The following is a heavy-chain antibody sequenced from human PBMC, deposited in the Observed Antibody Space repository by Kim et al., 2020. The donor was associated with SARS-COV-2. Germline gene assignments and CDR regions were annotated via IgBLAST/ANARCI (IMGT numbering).Heavy chain of an antibody. D-gene: IGHD2-21*01. CDR3: ARDAGIIPHHYFDY. CDR2: ISGPGGST. Sequence: GGSLRLSCAASGFTFGTYAMSWVRQAPGKGLECVSAISGPGGSTYYADSVKGRFTISRDNSKNTLYLQMNSLTAEDTAVYYCARDAGIIPHHYFDYWGQGILVTVSS. V-gene: IGHV3-23*01. J-gene: IGHJ4*02. CDR1: GFTFGTYA.